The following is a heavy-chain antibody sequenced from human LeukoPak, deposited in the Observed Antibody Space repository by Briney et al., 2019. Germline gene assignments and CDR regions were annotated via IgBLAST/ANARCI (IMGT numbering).Heavy chain of an antibody. CDR3: ARGRIAARYDY. V-gene: IGHV3-21*01. Sequence: PGGSLRLSRAAPGFTFSSYSMNWVRQAPGKGLEWVSSISSSSSYIYYADSVKGRFTISRDNAKNSLYLQMNSLRAEDTAVYYCARGRIAARYDYWGQGTLVTVSS. CDR2: ISSSSSYI. D-gene: IGHD6-6*01. J-gene: IGHJ4*02. CDR1: GFTFSSYS.